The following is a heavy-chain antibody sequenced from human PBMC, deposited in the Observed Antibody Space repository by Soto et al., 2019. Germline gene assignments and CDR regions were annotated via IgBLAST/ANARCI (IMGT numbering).Heavy chain of an antibody. J-gene: IGHJ4*02. Sequence: SETLSLTWTVSGGSISSCYWSWIRQPPGKRLEWIAYMYYSGNTKYNLSLKSRVTISVDTSKNQFHVKLSSVTAADTAVYFCAREEKQLSRYGGDFDYWGQGILVTVSS. CDR2: MYYSGNT. V-gene: IGHV4-59*01. D-gene: IGHD3-16*01. CDR1: GGSISSCY. CDR3: AREEKQLSRYGGDFDY.